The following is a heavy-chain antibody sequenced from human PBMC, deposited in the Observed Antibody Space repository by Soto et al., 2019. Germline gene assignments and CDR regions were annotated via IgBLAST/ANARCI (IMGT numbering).Heavy chain of an antibody. Sequence: SETLSLTCAVSGYSISSGYYCGWIRQPPGKGLEWIGSIYHSGSTYYNPSLKSRVTISVDTSKNQFSLKLSSVTAADTAVYYCAREVPTGSRWFDPWGQGTLVTVSS. CDR2: IYHSGST. J-gene: IGHJ5*02. V-gene: IGHV4-38-2*02. CDR1: GYSISSGYY. CDR3: AREVPTGSRWFDP.